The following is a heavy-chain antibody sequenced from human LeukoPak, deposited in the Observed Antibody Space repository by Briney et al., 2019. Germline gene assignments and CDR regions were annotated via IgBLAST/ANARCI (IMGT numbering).Heavy chain of an antibody. V-gene: IGHV3-53*01. CDR1: GFTLSSNY. Sequence: GGSLRLSCAASGFTLSSNYMSWVRQAPGKGLEWGSVIYSGGSTYYAESVKGRFTISRDSSKNTLYLQMNSLRAEDTAVYYCARDFDQGSYYFDYWGQGTLVTVSS. CDR2: IYSGGST. D-gene: IGHD3-9*01. J-gene: IGHJ4*02. CDR3: ARDFDQGSYYFDY.